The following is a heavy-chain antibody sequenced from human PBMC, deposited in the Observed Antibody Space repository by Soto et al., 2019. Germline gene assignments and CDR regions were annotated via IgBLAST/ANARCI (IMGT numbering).Heavy chain of an antibody. CDR2: TYHSGNT. D-gene: IGHD3-16*01. CDR1: RGSMSSSDW. CDR3: ATWGSTAFDI. V-gene: IGHV4-4*02. J-gene: IGHJ3*02. Sequence: QLQESGPGLVEPSGTLSLTCAVSRGSMSSSDWWCRVRQAPGKGLEWIGETYHSGNTNYNPSLKSRVTLSVDNSKNQFSLTLTSVTAADTGVYYCATWGSTAFDIWGQGTMVTVSS.